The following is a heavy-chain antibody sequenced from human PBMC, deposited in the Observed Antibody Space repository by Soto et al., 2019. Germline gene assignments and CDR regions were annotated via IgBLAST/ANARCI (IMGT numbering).Heavy chain of an antibody. CDR1: GITTSVYW. V-gene: IGHV3-7*03. D-gene: IGHD3-10*01. J-gene: IGHJ4*02. Sequence: EVQVVESGGALARPGETLRLSCVASGITTSVYWMAWVRQAPGRGLEWVASRKSDGSAQYYTDSLMGRFTISSDSAINSLYLQLSSLRAEDTAVYFCVAGDHADHWGQGTLVTVS. CDR3: VAGDHADH. CDR2: RKSDGSAQ.